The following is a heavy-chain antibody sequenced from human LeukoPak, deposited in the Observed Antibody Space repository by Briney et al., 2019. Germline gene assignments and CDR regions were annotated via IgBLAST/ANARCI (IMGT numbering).Heavy chain of an antibody. CDR1: GFTFSIYA. V-gene: IGHV3-23*01. CDR2: ISGSGGST. Sequence: GGSLRLSCAASGFTFSIYAMSWVRQAPGKGLEWVSAISGSGGSTYYADSVKGRFTISRDNSKNTLYLQMNSLRAEDTAVYYCAKDYSFWNGCFDYWGQGTLVTVSS. D-gene: IGHD3-3*01. J-gene: IGHJ4*02. CDR3: AKDYSFWNGCFDY.